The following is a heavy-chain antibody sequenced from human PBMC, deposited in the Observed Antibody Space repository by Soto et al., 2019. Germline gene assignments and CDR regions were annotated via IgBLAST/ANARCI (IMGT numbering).Heavy chain of an antibody. CDR2: IYYSGST. J-gene: IGHJ4*02. V-gene: IGHV4-39*01. CDR1: GGSISSSSYY. CDR3: ARLISSGLDY. Sequence: QLQLQESGPGLVKPSETLSLTCTVSGGSISSSSYYWGWIRQPPGKGLEWIGSIYYSGSTYYNPSLKSRVIISVDTPKNQFSLKLSSVTAADTAVYYCARLISSGLDYWGQGTLVTVSS. D-gene: IGHD6-19*01.